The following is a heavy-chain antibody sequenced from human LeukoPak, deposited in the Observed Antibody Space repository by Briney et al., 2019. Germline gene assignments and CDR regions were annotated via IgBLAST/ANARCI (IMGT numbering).Heavy chain of an antibody. CDR2: INHSGST. CDR3: ARALFGSYGTGYYFDY. CDR1: GGSFGGYY. Sequence: PSETLSLTCAVYGGSFGGYYWSWIRQPPGKGLEWIGEINHSGSTNYNPSLKSRVTISVDTSKNQFSLKLSSVTAADTAVYYCARALFGSYGTGYYFDYWGQGTLVTVSS. V-gene: IGHV4-34*01. J-gene: IGHJ4*02. D-gene: IGHD5-18*01.